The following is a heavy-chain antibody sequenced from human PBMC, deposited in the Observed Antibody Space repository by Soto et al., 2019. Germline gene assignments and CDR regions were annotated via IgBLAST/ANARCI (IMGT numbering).Heavy chain of an antibody. Sequence: GGSLRLSCAASGFTFSGSAMHWVRQASGKGLEWVGRIRSKANSYATAYAASVKGRFTISRDDSKNTAYLQMNSLKTEDTAVYYCTRALAARHQKNDGVYYYYYMDVWGKGTTVTVSS. V-gene: IGHV3-73*01. CDR1: GFTFSGSA. J-gene: IGHJ6*03. CDR2: IRSKANSYAT. CDR3: TRALAARHQKNDGVYYYYYMDV. D-gene: IGHD6-6*01.